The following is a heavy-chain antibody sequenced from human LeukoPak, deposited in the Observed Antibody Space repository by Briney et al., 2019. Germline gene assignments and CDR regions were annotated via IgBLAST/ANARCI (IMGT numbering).Heavy chain of an antibody. CDR3: ARGGVGATYAFDI. D-gene: IGHD1-26*01. V-gene: IGHV1-69*04. CDR1: GDTFSSYA. J-gene: IGHJ3*02. Sequence: ASVKVSCKASGDTFSSYAISWVRQAPGQGLEWMGRIIPILGIANYAQKFQGRVTITADKSTSTAYMELSSLRSEDTAVYFCARGGVGATYAFDIWGQGTMVTVSS. CDR2: IIPILGIA.